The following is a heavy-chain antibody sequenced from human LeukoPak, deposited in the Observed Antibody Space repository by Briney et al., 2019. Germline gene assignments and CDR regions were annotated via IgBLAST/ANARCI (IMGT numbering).Heavy chain of an antibody. CDR3: ARDEWFGELLYPYYYYYMDV. J-gene: IGHJ6*03. CDR2: ISSSSSYI. Sequence: GGSLRLSCAASGFTFSSYSMNWVRQAPGKGLEWVSSISSSSSYIYYADSVKGRFTISRDNAKNSLYLQMNSLRAEDTAVYYCARDEWFGELLYPYYYYYMDVWGKGTTVTVSS. D-gene: IGHD3-10*01. V-gene: IGHV3-21*01. CDR1: GFTFSSYS.